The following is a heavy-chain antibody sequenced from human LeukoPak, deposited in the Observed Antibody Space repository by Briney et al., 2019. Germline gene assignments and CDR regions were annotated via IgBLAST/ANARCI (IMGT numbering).Heavy chain of an antibody. V-gene: IGHV3-48*01. CDR1: GFTFSSYS. J-gene: IGHJ3*02. CDR2: ISSSSSTI. Sequence: GGSLRLSCAASGFTFSSYSMNWVRQAPGKGLEWVSYISSSSSTICYADSVKGRFTISRDNAKNSLYLQMNSLGAEDTAVYYCARERDAFDIWGQGTMVTVSS. CDR3: ARERDAFDI.